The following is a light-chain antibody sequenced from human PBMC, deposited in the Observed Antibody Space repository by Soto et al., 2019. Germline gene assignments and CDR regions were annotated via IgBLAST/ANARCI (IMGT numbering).Light chain of an antibody. CDR1: SSDVGGYNY. CDR3: SSYTSDTTGV. CDR2: DVT. Sequence: QSALTQPASVSGSPGQSIAISCTGTSSDVGGYNYVSWYQQHPVKAPKLMIYDVTTRPSGVSNRFSGSKSGNTAALTISGLQAEDEADYYCSSYTSDTTGVFGTGTKLTVL. V-gene: IGLV2-14*03. J-gene: IGLJ1*01.